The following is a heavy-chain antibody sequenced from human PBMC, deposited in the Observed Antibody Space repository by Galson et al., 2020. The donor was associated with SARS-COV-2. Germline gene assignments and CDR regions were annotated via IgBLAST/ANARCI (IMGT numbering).Heavy chain of an antibody. Sequence: GESLKISCAASGFKFSSSSMNWVRQTPGKGLEWVSYISGTGKTIYYAGSVKGRFTISRDNAKNSLYLQMNSLRAEDTAVFYCARDTGPECSGSNCFDYWGQGTLVTVSS. D-gene: IGHD2-15*01. CDR3: ARDTGPECSGSNCFDY. J-gene: IGHJ4*02. CDR2: ISGTGKTI. CDR1: GFKFSSSS. V-gene: IGHV3-48*04.